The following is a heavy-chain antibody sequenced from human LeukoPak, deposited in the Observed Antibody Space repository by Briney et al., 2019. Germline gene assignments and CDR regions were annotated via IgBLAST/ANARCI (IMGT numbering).Heavy chain of an antibody. CDR2: IYYSGST. D-gene: IGHD6-6*01. J-gene: IGHJ5*02. V-gene: IGHV4-39*07. CDR3: ARDSPYSSSSRGGLNWFDP. Sequence: SETLSLTCTVSGGSISSGSYYWGWIRQPPGKGLEWIGSIYYSGSTYYNPSLKSRVTISVDTSKNQFSLKLSSVTAADTAVYYCARDSPYSSSSRGGLNWFDPWGQGTLVTVSS. CDR1: GGSISSGSYY.